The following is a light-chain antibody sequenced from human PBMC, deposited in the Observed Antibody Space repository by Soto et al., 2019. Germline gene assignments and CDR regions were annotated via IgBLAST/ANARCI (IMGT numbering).Light chain of an antibody. Sequence: DIQMTQSPSSLSASVGDRVTITCRASQGISNYLAWYQQKPGKVPKLLIYAASTLQSGVPSRFSGSGSGTDLTLTISTLQPEDVATYYCKKYNSAPPTFGQGTKLEIK. V-gene: IGKV1-27*01. J-gene: IGKJ2*01. CDR2: AAS. CDR3: KKYNSAPPT. CDR1: QGISNY.